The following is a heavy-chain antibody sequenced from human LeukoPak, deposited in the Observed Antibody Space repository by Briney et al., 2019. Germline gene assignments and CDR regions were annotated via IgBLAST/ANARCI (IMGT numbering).Heavy chain of an antibody. J-gene: IGHJ3*02. CDR2: IYPSDSDV. CDR3: ARRGCGGDGYCDAFDI. CDR1: GYTFTRYW. D-gene: IGHD5-24*01. Sequence: GESLKISCRVSGYTFTRYWIGWVRQLPGKGLEWMGMIYPSDSDVRLSPSFQGQVTILVDKSINTAYLQWSSVKASDTAMYYCARRGCGGDGYCDAFDIWGQGTMVTVSS. V-gene: IGHV5-51*01.